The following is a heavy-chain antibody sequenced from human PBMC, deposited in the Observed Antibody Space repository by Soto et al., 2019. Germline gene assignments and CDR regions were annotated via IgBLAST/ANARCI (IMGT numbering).Heavy chain of an antibody. J-gene: IGHJ4*02. CDR2: IYDIGRT. Sequence: VQLKESGTGQVKPSETLSLPCTVYGGSIRSYYWSWIRQPQGKGLEWVGYIYDIGRTDCNHSLKSRVIISGDPSKNQFSLKLSSVTAADTAIYYCARHLTYGGPDFEYWGQGTLVTVSS. D-gene: IGHD4-17*01. V-gene: IGHV4-59*08. CDR1: GGSIRSYY. CDR3: ARHLTYGGPDFEY.